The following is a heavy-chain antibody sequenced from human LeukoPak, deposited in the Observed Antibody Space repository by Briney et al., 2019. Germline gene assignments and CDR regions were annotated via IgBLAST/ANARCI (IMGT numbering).Heavy chain of an antibody. V-gene: IGHV3-21*01. D-gene: IGHD3-9*01. CDR2: ISASGAVR. CDR3: ARTADILTGFGSDY. Sequence: GGSLRLSCAASGFTFNTFSMNWVRQAPGKGLEWISFISASGAVRKYADSVKGRFTISRDNIDNSLHLQMNSLRAEDTAVYYCARTADILTGFGSDYWGQGTLVTVSS. J-gene: IGHJ4*02. CDR1: GFTFNTFS.